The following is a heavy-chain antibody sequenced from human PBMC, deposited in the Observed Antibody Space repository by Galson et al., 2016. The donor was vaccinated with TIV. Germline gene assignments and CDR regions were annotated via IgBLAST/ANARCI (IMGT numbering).Heavy chain of an antibody. CDR1: GDSLSDLS. D-gene: IGHD2/OR15-2a*01. Sequence: SVKGSCKVSGDSLSDLSMHWVRQAPGKGLEWMAGFDPEQHKKIYAQKLEVRVTLTDDTSTDTAFLELSSLSFEDTAVYYCASVAWFPGLSLDDWGQGTLVIVSS. V-gene: IGHV1-24*01. CDR2: FDPEQHKK. J-gene: IGHJ4*02. CDR3: ASVAWFPGLSLDD.